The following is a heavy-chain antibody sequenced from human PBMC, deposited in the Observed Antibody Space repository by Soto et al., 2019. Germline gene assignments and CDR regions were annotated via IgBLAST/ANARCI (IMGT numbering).Heavy chain of an antibody. J-gene: IGHJ6*03. CDR3: ARESGGATATLGYYCGYMDV. CDR1: GDTFTGYY. V-gene: IGHV1-2*04. D-gene: IGHD5-12*01. Sequence: QVQLVQSGAEVKKPGASVTVSCRASGDTFTGYYMHWVRQAPGQGLEWMGWINPNSGVTKYAQKFQGWVTMTRDTSIRTVYMQLSRLRSDDTAVYYCARESGGATATLGYYCGYMDVWGTGSTVTVSS. CDR2: INPNSGVT.